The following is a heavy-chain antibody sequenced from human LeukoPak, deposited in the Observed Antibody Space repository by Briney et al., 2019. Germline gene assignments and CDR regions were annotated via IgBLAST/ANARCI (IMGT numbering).Heavy chain of an antibody. J-gene: IGHJ3*02. CDR1: GFTFSSYG. V-gene: IGHV3-23*01. CDR3: ARGAKEGDTKLWFPDAFDI. D-gene: IGHD5-18*01. CDR2: ISGNGGDT. Sequence: GSLRLSCAASGFTFSSYGMSWVRQAPGKGLEWVSAISGNGGDTFYADSVKGRFTISRDNSKNTLYLQMNSLRAEDTAVYYCARGAKEGDTKLWFPDAFDIWGQGTMVTVSS.